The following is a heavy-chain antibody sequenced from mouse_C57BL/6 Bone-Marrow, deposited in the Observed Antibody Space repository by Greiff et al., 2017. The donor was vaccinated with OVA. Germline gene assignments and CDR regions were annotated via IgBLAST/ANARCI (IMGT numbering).Heavy chain of an antibody. V-gene: IGHV1-26*01. CDR3: AKSHISLITTVVPFDY. J-gene: IGHJ2*01. Sequence: EVQLQQSGPELVKPGASVKISCKASGYTFTDYYMNWVKQSHGKSLEWIGDINPNNGGTSYNQKFKGKATLTVDKSSSTAYMELRSLTSEDSAVYYCAKSHISLITTVVPFDYWGQGTTLTVSS. CDR1: GYTFTDYY. D-gene: IGHD1-1*01. CDR2: INPNNGGT.